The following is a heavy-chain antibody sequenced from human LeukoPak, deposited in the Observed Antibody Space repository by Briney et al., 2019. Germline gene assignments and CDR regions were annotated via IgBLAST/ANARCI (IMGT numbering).Heavy chain of an antibody. Sequence: SETLSLTCTVSGGSISSSSSYWSWIRQPPGKGLEWIGYIYYSGSTNYNPSLKSRVTISVDTSKNQFSLKLSSVTAADTAVYYCARHPSSWYTPTGYYYGMDVWGQGTTVTVSS. CDR2: IYYSGST. J-gene: IGHJ6*02. CDR3: ARHPSSWYTPTGYYYGMDV. D-gene: IGHD6-13*01. V-gene: IGHV4-61*05. CDR1: GGSISSSSSY.